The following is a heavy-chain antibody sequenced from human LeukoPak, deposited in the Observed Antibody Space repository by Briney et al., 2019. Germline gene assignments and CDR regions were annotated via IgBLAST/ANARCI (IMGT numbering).Heavy chain of an antibody. D-gene: IGHD6-13*01. CDR2: IYHSGST. Sequence: PSQTLSLTCTVSGGSISSGGYYWSWIRQPPGKGLEWIGYIYHSGSTYYNPSLKSRVTISVDRSKNQFSLKLSSVTAADTAVYYCARGTGLIAGDQLDYWGQGTLVTVSS. CDR3: ARGTGLIAGDQLDY. V-gene: IGHV4-30-2*01. J-gene: IGHJ4*02. CDR1: GGSISSGGYY.